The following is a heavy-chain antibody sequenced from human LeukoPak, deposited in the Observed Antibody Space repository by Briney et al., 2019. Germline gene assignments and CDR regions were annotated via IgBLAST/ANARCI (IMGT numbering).Heavy chain of an antibody. V-gene: IGHV1-69*13. Sequence: SVKVSCKASGGTFSSYAISWVRQAPGQGLEWMGGIIPIFGTANYAQKFQGRVTITADESTSTAYMELSSLRSEDTAVYYCARVGEHYYGSGSYYTSKYYFDYWGQGTLVTVSS. CDR1: GGTFSSYA. J-gene: IGHJ4*02. CDR2: IIPIFGTA. CDR3: ARVGEHYYGSGSYYTSKYYFDY. D-gene: IGHD3-10*01.